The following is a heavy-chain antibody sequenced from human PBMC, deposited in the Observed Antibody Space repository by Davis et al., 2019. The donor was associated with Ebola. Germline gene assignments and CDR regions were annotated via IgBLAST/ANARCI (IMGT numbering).Heavy chain of an antibody. CDR1: GLTLDDYA. V-gene: IGHV3-9*01. Sequence: PAGSLRLSCAASGLTLDDYAMHWLRQAPGKGLEWVSGISWNSGSIGYADSVKGRFTISRDNAKNSLYLQMNSLRAEDTALYYCAKSKDIADSSSLFHYYYGMDGWGQGATVTVSS. CDR3: AKSKDIADSSSLFHYYYGMDG. D-gene: IGHD6-6*01. CDR2: ISWNSGSI. J-gene: IGHJ6*02.